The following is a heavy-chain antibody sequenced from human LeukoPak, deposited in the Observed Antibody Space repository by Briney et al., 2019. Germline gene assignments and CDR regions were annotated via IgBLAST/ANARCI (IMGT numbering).Heavy chain of an antibody. CDR1: GGTFSSYA. J-gene: IGHJ5*02. CDR2: IIPIFGTA. D-gene: IGHD2-2*01. Sequence: EASVKVSCKASGGTFSSYAISWVRQAPGQGLEWMGGIIPIFGTANYAQKFQGRVTITADESTSTAYMELSSLRSEDTAVYYCARGGTSTRRRVFWFDPWGQGTLVTVSS. V-gene: IGHV1-69*13. CDR3: ARGGTSTRRRVFWFDP.